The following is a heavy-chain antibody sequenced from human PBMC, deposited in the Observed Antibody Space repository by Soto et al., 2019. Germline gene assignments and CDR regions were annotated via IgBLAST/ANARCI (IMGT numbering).Heavy chain of an antibody. CDR2: ISGSGGST. CDR3: AKEHTAGYCSSTSCLLLFDY. D-gene: IGHD2-2*01. CDR1: GFTFSSYA. J-gene: IGHJ4*02. V-gene: IGHV3-23*01. Sequence: PGGSLRLSCAASGFTFSSYAMSWVRQAPGKGLEWVSAISGSGGSTYYADSVKGRFTISRDNSKNTLYLQMNSLRAEDTAVYYCAKEHTAGYCSSTSCLLLFDYWGQGTLVTVSS.